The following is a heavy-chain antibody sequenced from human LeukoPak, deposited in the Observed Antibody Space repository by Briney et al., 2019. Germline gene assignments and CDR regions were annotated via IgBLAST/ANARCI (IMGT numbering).Heavy chain of an antibody. V-gene: IGHV3-21*01. Sequence: GRTLRLSCAASGFTFSIYSMNWVPEAPGKGLEWGSSISRVSNYIYYTYSVQGRFTLSRDKAKTSLYLQTNSLRAEATAVEYCARTYRYGYRGWFDYWGQGTLVTVSS. CDR3: ARTYRYGYRGWFDY. CDR1: GFTFSIYS. D-gene: IGHD5-18*01. J-gene: IGHJ4*02. CDR2: ISRVSNYI.